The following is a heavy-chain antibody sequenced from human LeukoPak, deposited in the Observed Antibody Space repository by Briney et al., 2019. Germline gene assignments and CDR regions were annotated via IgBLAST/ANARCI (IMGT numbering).Heavy chain of an antibody. CDR2: IILIFGTP. CDR1: GGSFSSSA. Sequence: ASVKVSCKASGGSFSSSAINWVRQAPGQGLEWMGGIILIFGTPKYAQKFQGRVTITADESTSTAYMELSSLRSEDTAVYYCAREYGSSWLRYYYYYMDVWGKGTTVTVSS. J-gene: IGHJ6*03. CDR3: AREYGSSWLRYYYYYMDV. V-gene: IGHV1-69*13. D-gene: IGHD6-13*01.